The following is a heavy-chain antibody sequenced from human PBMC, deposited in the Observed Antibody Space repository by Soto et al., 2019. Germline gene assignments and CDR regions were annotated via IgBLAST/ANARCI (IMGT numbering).Heavy chain of an antibody. CDR2: INPKSRGT. J-gene: IGHJ5*02. CDR3: ARVTLRAGNWFDP. Sequence: ASVKVSCKASGYTFTDYFIHWVRQAPGQGFEWMGWINPKSRGTTYAQKFQGRVTMTRDTSNTKAYMELRGLRSDDTAIYYCARVTLRAGNWFDPWGQGTLVTVSS. CDR1: GYTFTDYF. V-gene: IGHV1-2*02.